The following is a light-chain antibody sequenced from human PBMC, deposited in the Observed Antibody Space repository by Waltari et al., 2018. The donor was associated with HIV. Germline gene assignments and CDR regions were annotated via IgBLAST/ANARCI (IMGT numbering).Light chain of an antibody. Sequence: DIRLTQSPSLLSASVGDRVSFTCRSSQDISTNLAWFQQKPGKVPNLLIYSASTLHVGVPSRFSGSGSGTEFTLTIDVRQPEDFATYYCLQLSNFPFTFGPGTKLAIK. CDR2: SAS. CDR3: LQLSNFPFT. V-gene: IGKV1-9*01. J-gene: IGKJ2*01. CDR1: QDISTN.